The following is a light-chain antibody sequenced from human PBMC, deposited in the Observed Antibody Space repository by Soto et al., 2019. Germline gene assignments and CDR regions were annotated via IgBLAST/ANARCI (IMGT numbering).Light chain of an antibody. J-gene: IGKJ1*01. CDR3: QQYNSYST. CDR1: QRISSW. Sequence: DIQMTQSPSTLSASVGDRVTITCRASQRISSWWAWYQQKQGKAPKLLIYKASSLESGVPSRFSGSGSGTEFTLTIRSLQPGYFATYYCQQYNSYSTFGQGAKVDLK. CDR2: KAS. V-gene: IGKV1-5*03.